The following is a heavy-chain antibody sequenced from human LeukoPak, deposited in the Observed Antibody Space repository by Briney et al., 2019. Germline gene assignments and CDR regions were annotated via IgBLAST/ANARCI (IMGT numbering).Heavy chain of an antibody. CDR2: TNHSGST. CDR1: GGSFSGYY. V-gene: IGHV4-34*01. Sequence: PSETLSLTCAVYGGSFSGYYWCWIRQPPGKGLEWIGETNHSGSTNYNPSLKSRVTISVDTSKNQFSLKLSSVTAADTAVYYCARDRIYYGSGSPQYYFDYWGQGTLVTVSS. D-gene: IGHD3-10*01. J-gene: IGHJ4*02. CDR3: ARDRIYYGSGSPQYYFDY.